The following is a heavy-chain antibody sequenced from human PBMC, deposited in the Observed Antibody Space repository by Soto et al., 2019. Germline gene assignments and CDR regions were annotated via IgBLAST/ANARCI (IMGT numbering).Heavy chain of an antibody. J-gene: IGHJ6*02. CDR3: ARRQGFGQSPNGVYV. V-gene: IGHV3-30*04. D-gene: IGHD3-10*01. Sequence: QVQLVESGGGVVQPGRSLRLSCAASGFTFSSSAMHWVRQAPGKGLEWVAVISYDGKKKFYADSGMGRFTISRDNSKNTLYLQVDSLSAEDTAVYYCARRQGFGQSPNGVYVWGQGTTVTVSS. CDR1: GFTFSSSA. CDR2: ISYDGKKK.